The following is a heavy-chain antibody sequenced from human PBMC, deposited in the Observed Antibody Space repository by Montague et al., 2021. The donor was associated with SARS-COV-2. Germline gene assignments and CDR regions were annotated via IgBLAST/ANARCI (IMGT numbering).Heavy chain of an antibody. D-gene: IGHD2-15*01. CDR3: ARLRDGVVSSPILGIGPYFTYYYFDV. CDR2: INQSGST. CDR1: GGSFSGFY. Sequence: SETLSLTCAVSGGSFSGFYWSWVRQSPGEGLEWIGEINQSGSTNYNPSLKNRLTISADTSKNQFSLKLTSVAATDTAVYYCARLRDGVVSSPILGIGPYFTYYYFDVWGTGTTVTVS. J-gene: IGHJ6*03. V-gene: IGHV4-34*01.